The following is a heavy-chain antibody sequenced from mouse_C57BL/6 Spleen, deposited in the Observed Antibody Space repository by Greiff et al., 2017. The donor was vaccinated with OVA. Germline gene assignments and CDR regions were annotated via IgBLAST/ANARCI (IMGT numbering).Heavy chain of an antibody. J-gene: IGHJ2*01. Sequence: QVQLQQSGPELVKPGASVKISCKASGYAFSSSWMNWVKQRPGKGLEWIGRIYPGDGDTNYNGKFKGKATLTADKSSSTAYMQLSSLTSEDSAVYFCARGGNGNLDYWGQGTTLTVSS. CDR2: IYPGDGDT. CDR3: ARGGNGNLDY. CDR1: GYAFSSSW. V-gene: IGHV1-82*01. D-gene: IGHD2-1*01.